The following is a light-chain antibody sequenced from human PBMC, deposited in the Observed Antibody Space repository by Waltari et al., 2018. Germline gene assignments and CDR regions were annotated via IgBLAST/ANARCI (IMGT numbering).Light chain of an antibody. J-gene: IGKJ4*01. CDR2: DTS. CDR1: QSIHNY. Sequence: DMVFTQSPATLSFPPGKKATLSSGASQSIHNYLAWYQQKPGKAPSLRIYDTSNRATGISARFSGSGFGTDFTLTISSLESEYFAVYYCQQRRNWPLTFGGGTKVEIK. CDR3: QQRRNWPLT. V-gene: IGKV3-11*01.